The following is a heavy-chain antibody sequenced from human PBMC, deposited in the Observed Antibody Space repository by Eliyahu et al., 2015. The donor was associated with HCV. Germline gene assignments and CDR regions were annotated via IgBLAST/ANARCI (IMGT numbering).Heavy chain of an antibody. CDR3: ARDLGIGVAPLIFDL. V-gene: IGHV1-18*01. CDR1: GYTFTSYG. Sequence: QVYLVQSGGEVRRPGTSVKVSCKGSGYTFTSYGISWVRQAPGQGLEWMGWISGYNENTNYEKKYQGRITMTTDTSTNTSYMELRSLKHDDTAVYYCARDLGIGVAPLIFDLWGQGTLLTVSS. J-gene: IGHJ4*02. D-gene: IGHD6-19*01. CDR2: ISGYNENT.